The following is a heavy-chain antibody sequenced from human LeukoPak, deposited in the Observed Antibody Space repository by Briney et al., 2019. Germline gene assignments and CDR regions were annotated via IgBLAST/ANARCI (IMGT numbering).Heavy chain of an antibody. V-gene: IGHV1-2*02. J-gene: IGHJ3*02. Sequence: ASVKVSCKASGYTFTGYYMHWVRQAPGQGLEWMGWINPNSGGTNYAQKFQGRVTMTRDTSISTAYMELSRLRSDDTAVYYCARGSGRYYYDSSGYSSNAFDIWGQGTMVTVSS. D-gene: IGHD3-22*01. CDR3: ARGSGRYYYDSSGYSSNAFDI. CDR1: GYTFTGYY. CDR2: INPNSGGT.